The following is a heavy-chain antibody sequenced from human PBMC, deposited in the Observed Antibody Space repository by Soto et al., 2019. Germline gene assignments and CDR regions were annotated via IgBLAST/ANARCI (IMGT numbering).Heavy chain of an antibody. J-gene: IGHJ4*02. Sequence: QVQLVESGGGVVQPGRSLRLSCAASGFTFSSYAMHWVRQAPGKGLEWVAVISYDGSNKYYADSVKGRFTISRDNSKNTLYLQMNSLRAEDTAVYYCARTSVSFYFPFDYWGQGTLVTVSS. CDR2: ISYDGSNK. CDR1: GFTFSSYA. D-gene: IGHD1-26*01. CDR3: ARTSVSFYFPFDY. V-gene: IGHV3-30-3*01.